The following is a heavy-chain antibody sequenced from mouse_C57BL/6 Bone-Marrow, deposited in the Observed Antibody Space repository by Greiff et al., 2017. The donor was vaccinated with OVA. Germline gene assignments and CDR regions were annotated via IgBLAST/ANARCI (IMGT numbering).Heavy chain of an antibody. CDR1: GYSITSGYY. Sequence: DVQLQESGPGLVKPSQSLSLTCSVTGYSITSGYYWNWIRQFPGNKLEWMGYISYDGSNNYNPSLKNRISITRDTSKNQFFLKLNSVTTEDTATYYCARDPITTVVAQWYFDVWGTGTTVTVSS. CDR3: ARDPITTVVAQWYFDV. D-gene: IGHD1-1*01. CDR2: ISYDGSN. V-gene: IGHV3-6*01. J-gene: IGHJ1*03.